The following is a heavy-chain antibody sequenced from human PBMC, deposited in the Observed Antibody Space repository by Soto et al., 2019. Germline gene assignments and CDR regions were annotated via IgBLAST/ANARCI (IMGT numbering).Heavy chain of an antibody. D-gene: IGHD4-17*01. Sequence: QLQLQESGPGLVKPSETLSLTRTVSGGSISSSSYYWGWIRQPPGKGLEWIGSIYYSGSTYYNPSLKSRVTISVDTSKNQFSLKLSSVTAADTAVYYCARSKDETDYGDYATFDYWGQGTLVTVSS. V-gene: IGHV4-39*01. CDR1: GGSISSSSYY. J-gene: IGHJ4*02. CDR3: ARSKDETDYGDYATFDY. CDR2: IYYSGST.